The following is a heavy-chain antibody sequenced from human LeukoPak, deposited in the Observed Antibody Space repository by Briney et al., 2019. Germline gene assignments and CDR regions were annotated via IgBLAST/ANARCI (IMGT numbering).Heavy chain of an antibody. J-gene: IGHJ6*04. CDR1: DFSFITYA. CDR3: AELGITMIGGV. D-gene: IGHD3-10*02. Sequence: GGSLRLSCAASDFSFITYAMSWVRQAPGKGLEWVSTISGGGDATYYADSVKGRFTISRDNAKNSLYLQMNSLRAEDTAVYYCAELGITMIGGVWGKGTTVTISS. CDR2: ISGGGDAT. V-gene: IGHV3-23*01.